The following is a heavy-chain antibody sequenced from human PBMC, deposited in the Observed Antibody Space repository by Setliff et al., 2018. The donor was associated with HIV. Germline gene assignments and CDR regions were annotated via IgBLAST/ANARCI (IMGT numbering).Heavy chain of an antibody. CDR1: GFTFSSYW. J-gene: IGHJ4*02. Sequence: GGSLRLSCAASGFTFSSYWMHWVRQAPGKGLVWVSRINNDGGTSYADSVKGRFTIFRDNAQNTLYLQMNRLRGEDTAVYYCAGVPTGTTSAFDYWGQGTLVTVSS. V-gene: IGHV3-74*01. D-gene: IGHD1-7*01. CDR3: AGVPTGTTSAFDY. CDR2: INNDGGT.